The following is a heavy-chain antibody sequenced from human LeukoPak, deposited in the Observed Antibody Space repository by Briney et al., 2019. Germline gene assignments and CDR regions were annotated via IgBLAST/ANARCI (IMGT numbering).Heavy chain of an antibody. V-gene: IGHV3-30*18. D-gene: IGHD6-13*01. CDR3: AKDRIAAAGTWFDP. CDR2: ISRDGLTK. Sequence: PGGSLSLSCAASGFTFRNYGMHWVRQAPGKGLEWVAVISRDGLTKYYADSVKGRFTLHRDNSRNTLYLEMNSLRDEDTAVYYCAKDRIAAAGTWFDPWGQGTLVTVSS. CDR1: GFTFRNYG. J-gene: IGHJ5*02.